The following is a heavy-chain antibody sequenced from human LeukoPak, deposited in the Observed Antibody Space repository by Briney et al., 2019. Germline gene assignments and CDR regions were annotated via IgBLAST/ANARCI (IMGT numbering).Heavy chain of an antibody. CDR2: ISSSGSTI. CDR3: AREGQQLGRKRDYYYYMDV. D-gene: IGHD6-13*01. Sequence: PGGSLRLSCAASGFTFSSYSMNWVRQAPGKGLEWVSYISSSGSTIYYADSVKGRFTISRDNAKNSLYLQMNSLRAEDTAVYYCAREGQQLGRKRDYYYYMDVWGKGTTVTISS. CDR1: GFTFSSYS. V-gene: IGHV3-48*04. J-gene: IGHJ6*03.